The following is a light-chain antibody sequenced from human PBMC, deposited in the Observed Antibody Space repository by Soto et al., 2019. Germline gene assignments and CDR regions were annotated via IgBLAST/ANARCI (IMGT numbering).Light chain of an antibody. CDR3: ATWDSSLSAAV. CDR1: SSNIGNNY. Sequence: QSVLTQPPSVSAAPGQKDTISCSGSSSNIGNNYVSWYQHLPGTAPKLLIYDNNERPSGIPDRLFGSKSGTSATLGITGLQTGDEADYYCATWDSSLSAAVLGPGTKVTVL. J-gene: IGLJ1*01. V-gene: IGLV1-51*01. CDR2: DNN.